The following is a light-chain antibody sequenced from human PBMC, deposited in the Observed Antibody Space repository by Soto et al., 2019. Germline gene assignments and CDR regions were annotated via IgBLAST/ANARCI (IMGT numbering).Light chain of an antibody. CDR1: QSVSGSR. CDR2: GAS. V-gene: IGKV3-20*01. CDR3: QHYDTSLIT. J-gene: IGKJ5*01. Sequence: EIVLTQSPGTLSLSPGERATLSCRASQSVSGSRLAWYQQKPGQAPRLLIYGASNRATGIPDRFSGGGSGTDFTLTISRLAPEDFALYYCQHYDTSLITFGQGTRLEIK.